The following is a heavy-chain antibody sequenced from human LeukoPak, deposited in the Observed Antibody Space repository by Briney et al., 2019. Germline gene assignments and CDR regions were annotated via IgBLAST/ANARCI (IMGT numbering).Heavy chain of an antibody. CDR1: GGTFRTSG. Sequence: SVKVSCKASGGTFRTSGVNWVRQAPGQRLEWMGCVIPVFGTSNYAEKFQDRVTITADESTTTAYLEVRSLRSEDTAVYYCATSEDPVAIPITWGQGTLVSVSS. CDR3: ATSEDPVAIPIT. J-gene: IGHJ5*02. V-gene: IGHV1-69*13. CDR2: VIPVFGTS. D-gene: IGHD2-21*01.